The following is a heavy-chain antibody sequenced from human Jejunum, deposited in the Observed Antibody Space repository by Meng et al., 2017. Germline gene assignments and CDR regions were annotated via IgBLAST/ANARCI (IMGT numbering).Heavy chain of an antibody. CDR2: IHPSGST. CDR3: TRGTDRAKSGDY. Sequence: VQRQQWGAGLLEPSETLSLTCAVYGGSSSGFYLSWIRQPPGKGLEWIGEIHPSGSTDYNPSLKSRLTISLDTSKNQFSLSLNSATAADTGIYYCTRGTDRAKSGDYWGQGTLVTVSS. D-gene: IGHD1-14*01. J-gene: IGHJ4*02. CDR1: GGSSSGFY. V-gene: IGHV4-34*01.